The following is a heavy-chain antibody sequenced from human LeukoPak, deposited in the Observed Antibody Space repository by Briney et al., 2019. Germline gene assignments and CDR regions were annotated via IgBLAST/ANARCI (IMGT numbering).Heavy chain of an antibody. Sequence: SETLSLTCTVSGGSISSGGYYWSWIRQHPGKGLEWIGYIYYSGSTYYNPSLKSRVTMSVDTSKNQFSLKLSSVTAADTAVYYCARDYCSGGSCYPDYWGQGTLVTVSS. CDR2: IYYSGST. J-gene: IGHJ4*02. V-gene: IGHV4-31*03. D-gene: IGHD2-15*01. CDR3: ARDYCSGGSCYPDY. CDR1: GGSISSGGYY.